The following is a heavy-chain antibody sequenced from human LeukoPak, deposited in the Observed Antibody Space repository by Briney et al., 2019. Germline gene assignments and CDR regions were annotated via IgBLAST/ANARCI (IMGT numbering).Heavy chain of an antibody. Sequence: SQTLSLTCTVSGGSISSGSYYWSWIRQPAGKGLEWIGRIYTSGSTNYNPSLKSRVTISVDTSKNQFSLKLSSVTAADTAVYYCARAGGQWLREYDYWGQGTLVTVSS. D-gene: IGHD5-12*01. CDR3: ARAGGQWLREYDY. CDR1: GGSISSGSYY. CDR2: IYTSGST. J-gene: IGHJ4*02. V-gene: IGHV4-61*02.